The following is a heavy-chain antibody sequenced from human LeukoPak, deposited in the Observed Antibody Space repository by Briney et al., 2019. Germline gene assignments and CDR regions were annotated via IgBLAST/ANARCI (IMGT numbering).Heavy chain of an antibody. Sequence: ASVKVSCKASGYTFTSYGISWVRQAPGQGLEWMGWISSYNGNTNYAQELQGRVTMTTDTSTSTAYMELRSLRSDDTAVYYCARDKKNYDFGEAFDIWGQGTMVTVSS. CDR2: ISSYNGNT. V-gene: IGHV1-18*01. D-gene: IGHD3-3*01. CDR3: ARDKKNYDFGEAFDI. J-gene: IGHJ3*02. CDR1: GYTFTSYG.